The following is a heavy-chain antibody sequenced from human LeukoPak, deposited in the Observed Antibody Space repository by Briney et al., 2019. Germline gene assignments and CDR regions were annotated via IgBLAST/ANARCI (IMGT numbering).Heavy chain of an antibody. Sequence: GGSLRLSCAASGFTFSNYNMNWVRQAPGKGLEWVSSISSSSSYIYYAYSVKGRFTISRDNAKNSLSLQMNSLRAEDTAVYYCARMAGYCSGGSYCSFAFDIWGQGTMVTVSS. CDR1: GFTFSNYN. CDR3: ARMAGYCSGGSYCSFAFDI. CDR2: ISSSSSYI. V-gene: IGHV3-21*01. J-gene: IGHJ3*02. D-gene: IGHD2-15*01.